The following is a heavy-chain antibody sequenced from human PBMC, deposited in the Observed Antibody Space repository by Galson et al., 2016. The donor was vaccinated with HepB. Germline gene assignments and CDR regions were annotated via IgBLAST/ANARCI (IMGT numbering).Heavy chain of an antibody. CDR2: ISYDETNK. CDR1: GFSFRDFG. V-gene: IGHV3-30*18. D-gene: IGHD3-3*01. J-gene: IGHJ4*02. CDR3: AKSIFRSSLYFED. Sequence: LRLSCAASGFSFRDFGMHWVRQAPGKGLEWLAFISYDETNKYYADSVKGRFTGSRDNSKNTLYLQMDSLRVEDTAVYYCAKSIFRSSLYFEDWGQGTLVSVSS.